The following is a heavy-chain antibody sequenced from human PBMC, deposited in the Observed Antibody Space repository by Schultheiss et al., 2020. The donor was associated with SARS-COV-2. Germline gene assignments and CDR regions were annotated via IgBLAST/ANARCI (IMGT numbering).Heavy chain of an antibody. CDR3: ARDRADIVLMVYAIQGDYFDY. V-gene: IGHV3-21*01. CDR2: ISSSSSYI. J-gene: IGHJ4*02. D-gene: IGHD2-8*01. Sequence: GGSLRLSCAASGFTFSSYSMNWVRQAPGKGLEWVSSISSSSSYIYYADSVKGRFTISRDNAKNTLYLQMNSLRAEDTAVYYCARDRADIVLMVYAIQGDYFDYWGQGTLVTVSS. CDR1: GFTFSSYS.